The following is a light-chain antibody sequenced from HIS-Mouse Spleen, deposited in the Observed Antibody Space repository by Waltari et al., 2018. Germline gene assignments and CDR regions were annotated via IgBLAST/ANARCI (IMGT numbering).Light chain of an antibody. J-gene: IGKJ2*01. CDR2: KVS. Sequence: DVVMTQSPLSLPVTLGQPASISCRSSQSLVPSDGNTYLNWFQQRPGQSPRRLISKVSNRDSGVPDRFSGSGSGTDFTLKISRVEAEDVGVYYCMQGTHWPPYTFGQGTKLEIK. CDR3: MQGTHWPPYT. V-gene: IGKV2-30*02. CDR1: QSLVPSDGNTY.